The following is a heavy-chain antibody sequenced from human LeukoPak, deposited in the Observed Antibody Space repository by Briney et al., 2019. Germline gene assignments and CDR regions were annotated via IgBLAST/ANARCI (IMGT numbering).Heavy chain of an antibody. D-gene: IGHD2-2*01. CDR3: AREVVIVVEPAANTIDY. CDR2: ISKSSTYI. CDR1: GFTFRDYT. V-gene: IGHV3-21*01. Sequence: GGSLRLSCVASGFTFRDYTMNWVRQAPGKGLEWVSAISKSSTYIKYADSVKGRFTVSRDNAKNSLFLQMNSLRVEDTAMYYCAREVVIVVEPAANTIDYWGQGTRVTVSS. J-gene: IGHJ4*02.